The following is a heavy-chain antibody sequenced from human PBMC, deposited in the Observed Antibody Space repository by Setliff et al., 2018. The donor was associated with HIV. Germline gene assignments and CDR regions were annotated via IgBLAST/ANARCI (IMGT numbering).Heavy chain of an antibody. D-gene: IGHD4-4*01. V-gene: IGHV3-11*04. CDR3: TRGLQYSFDT. J-gene: IGHJ3*02. Sequence: LSLTCTVSGGSISSHYWSWIRQAPGKGLEWVSYIRGTGTTIYYADSVKGRFTVSRDNAKNSVYLQMNSLRADDTALYYCTRGLQYSFDTWGQGTMVTVSS. CDR1: GGSISSHY. CDR2: IRGTGTTI.